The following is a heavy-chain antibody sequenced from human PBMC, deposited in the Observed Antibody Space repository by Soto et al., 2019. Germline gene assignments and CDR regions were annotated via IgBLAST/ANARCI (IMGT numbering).Heavy chain of an antibody. CDR1: GGSFSGYY. J-gene: IGHJ4*02. D-gene: IGHD3-10*01. CDR2: INHSGST. CDR3: ATGPYGSGTPVY. V-gene: IGHV4-34*01. Sequence: QVQLQQWGAGLLKPSETLSLTCAVYGGSFSGYYWSWIRQPPGKGLEWIGEINHSGSTNYNPSIKSRVTISVDTSKNQFSLKLSSVTAADTAVYYCATGPYGSGTPVYWGQGTLVTVSS.